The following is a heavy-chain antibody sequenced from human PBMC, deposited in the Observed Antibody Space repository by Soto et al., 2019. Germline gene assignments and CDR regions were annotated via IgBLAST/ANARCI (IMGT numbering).Heavy chain of an antibody. CDR2: IGGRGSPT. Sequence: EVQLFASGGGLVQPVGSLRLSCASSGFTLSSNAMSWVSQAPGKGLEWVSCIGGRGSPTYYTDPVKGRFTISRDNSQNTLDLQMNSLRAEDTAVYYCAKEGGSMIFGVAYDYWGQGTLVAVSS. CDR1: GFTLSSNA. J-gene: IGHJ4*02. V-gene: IGHV3-23*01. D-gene: IGHD3-3*01. CDR3: AKEGGSMIFGVAYDY.